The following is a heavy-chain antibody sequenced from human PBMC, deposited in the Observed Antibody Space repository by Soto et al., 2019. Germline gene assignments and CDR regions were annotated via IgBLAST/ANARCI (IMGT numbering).Heavy chain of an antibody. D-gene: IGHD2-21*02. J-gene: IGHJ3*02. CDR3: ARDNPGVTDAFDI. Sequence: SETLSLTCTVSGGSISSYYWSWIRQPPGKGLEWIGYIYYSGSTNYNPSLKSRVTISVDTSKNQFSLKLSSVTAADTAVYYCARDNPGVTDAFDIWGQGTMVTVSS. V-gene: IGHV4-59*01. CDR2: IYYSGST. CDR1: GGSISSYY.